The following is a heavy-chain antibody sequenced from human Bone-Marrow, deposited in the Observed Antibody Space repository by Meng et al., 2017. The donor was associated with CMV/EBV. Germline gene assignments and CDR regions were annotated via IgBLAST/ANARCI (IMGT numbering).Heavy chain of an antibody. D-gene: IGHD3-22*01. CDR1: GYTFTGYD. Sequence: ASVKVSCKASGYTFTGYDMHWVRQAPGQGLEWMGWINPNSGGTNYAQKFQGRVTMTRDTSISTAYMELSRLRSDDTAVYYFARVGDYYDSSGYLDWGQGTRVTGSS. J-gene: IGHJ4*02. CDR2: INPNSGGT. CDR3: ARVGDYYDSSGYLD. V-gene: IGHV1-2*02.